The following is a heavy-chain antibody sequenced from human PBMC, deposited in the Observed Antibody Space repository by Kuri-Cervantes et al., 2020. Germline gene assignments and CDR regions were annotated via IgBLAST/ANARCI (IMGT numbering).Heavy chain of an antibody. J-gene: IGHJ4*02. CDR2: INPNSGGT. Sequence: ASVKVSCKVSGYTFASYGISWVRQAPGQGLEWMGWINPNSGGTNYAQKFQGRVTMTRDTSISTAYMELARLTSDDTAVYYCAVGYCGGDCYFDPEINYFDYWGQGTLVTVSS. D-gene: IGHD2-21*02. CDR1: GYTFASYG. CDR3: AVGYCGGDCYFDPEINYFDY. V-gene: IGHV1-2*02.